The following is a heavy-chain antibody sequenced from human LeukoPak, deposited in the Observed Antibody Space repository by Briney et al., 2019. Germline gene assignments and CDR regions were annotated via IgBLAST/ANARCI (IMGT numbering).Heavy chain of an antibody. V-gene: IGHV4-38-2*02. D-gene: IGHD3-10*01. CDR3: ARDGENSGY. CDR1: GYSISSGYY. Sequence: PSETLSLTCTVSGYSISSGYYWGWIRQPPGKGLEWIGSIYHSGSTYYNPSLKSRVTISVDTSKNQFSLKLSSVTAADTAVSYCARDGENSGYWGQGTLVTVSS. CDR2: IYHSGST. J-gene: IGHJ4*02.